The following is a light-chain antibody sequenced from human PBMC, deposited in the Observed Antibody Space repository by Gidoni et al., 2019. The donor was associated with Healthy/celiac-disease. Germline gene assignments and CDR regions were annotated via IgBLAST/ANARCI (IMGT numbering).Light chain of an antibody. V-gene: IGKV1-5*03. J-gene: IGKJ1*01. CDR1: QRISSW. CDR2: KAS. CDR3: QQYNSYSRT. Sequence: DIQMTQSPSTLSASVGDRVTITCRASQRISSWLAWYQQKPGKAPKLLLYKASSLESGVPSRFSGSGSGTEFTLTISSLQPDDCATYYCQQYNSYSRTFXQXTKVDIK.